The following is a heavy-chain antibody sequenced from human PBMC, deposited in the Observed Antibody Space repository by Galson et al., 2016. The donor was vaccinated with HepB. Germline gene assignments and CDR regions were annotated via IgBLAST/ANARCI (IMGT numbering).Heavy chain of an antibody. V-gene: IGHV4-4*02. CDR1: ADSITSSSW. CDR2: IYHDGST. Sequence: SETLSLTCGVSADSITSSSWWTWVRQSPGKGLEWIGEIYHDGSTNLSPSLKSRLAMSLDKSKNHFSLKLTSLTAADTAVYYGTRRVVVVAGNWFDPWGQGILVSVSA. D-gene: IGHD2-15*01. J-gene: IGHJ5*02. CDR3: TRRVVVVAGNWFDP.